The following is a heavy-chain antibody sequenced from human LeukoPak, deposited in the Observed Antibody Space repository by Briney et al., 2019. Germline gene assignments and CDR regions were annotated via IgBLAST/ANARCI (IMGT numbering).Heavy chain of an antibody. D-gene: IGHD3-22*01. V-gene: IGHV3-23*01. CDR3: AKETASGYGAFDI. CDR2: ISGSGAST. J-gene: IGHJ3*02. CDR1: ALTFSSYA. Sequence: PGGSLRLSCAASALTFSSYAMSWVRRAPGKGLEWVSGISGSGASTYYADSVKGRFTISRDNSKNTLYLQMNSLRAEDTAVYYCAKETASGYGAFDIWGQGTMVTVSS.